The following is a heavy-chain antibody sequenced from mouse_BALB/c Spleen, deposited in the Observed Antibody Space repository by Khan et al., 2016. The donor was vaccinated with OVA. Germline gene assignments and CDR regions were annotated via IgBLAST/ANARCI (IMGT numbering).Heavy chain of an antibody. D-gene: IGHD1-1*01. CDR1: GYTFINYW. Sequence: VQLQESGAELAKPGASVKMSCKASGYTFINYWILWEKQSPGQGLEWIGYINPSTGYTEYNQNFKDKATLTADKSSRTAYMQLSSLTSEDSAVFYCARRGLRWDFDYWGQGTTLTVSS. CDR3: ARRGLRWDFDY. V-gene: IGHV1-7*01. J-gene: IGHJ2*01. CDR2: INPSTGYT.